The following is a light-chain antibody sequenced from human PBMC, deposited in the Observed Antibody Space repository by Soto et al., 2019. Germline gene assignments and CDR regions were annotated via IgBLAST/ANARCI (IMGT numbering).Light chain of an antibody. CDR1: QGISNH. Sequence: DIQMTQSPSAMSASVGDRVTITCRASQGISNHLVWFQQRPGKVPKRLIYDASSLQTGVPSRFSGSGSGTDFTITISSLQTEDFATYYCLQHTNFPLTFGQGTRLEAK. CDR3: LQHTNFPLT. CDR2: DAS. V-gene: IGKV1-17*03. J-gene: IGKJ5*01.